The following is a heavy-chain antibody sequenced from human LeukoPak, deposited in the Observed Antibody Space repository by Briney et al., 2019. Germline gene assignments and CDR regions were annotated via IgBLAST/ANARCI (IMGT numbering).Heavy chain of an antibody. V-gene: IGHV3-23*01. CDR2: ISGSGGST. CDR1: GFTFSSYA. J-gene: IGHJ4*02. Sequence: GSLRLSCAASGFTFSSYAMSWVRQAPGKGLEWVSAISGSGGSTYYADSVKGRFTISRDNSKNTLYLQMNSLRAEDTAVYYCAILGVGLKQQLAPADYWGQGTLVTVSS. D-gene: IGHD6-13*01. CDR3: AILGVGLKQQLAPADY.